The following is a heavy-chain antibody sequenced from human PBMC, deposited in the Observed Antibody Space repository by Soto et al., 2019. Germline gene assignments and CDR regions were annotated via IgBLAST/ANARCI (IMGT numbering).Heavy chain of an antibody. D-gene: IGHD1-26*01. CDR1: GFTLWNYA. CDR2: IGGRGSST. J-gene: IGHJ5*01. V-gene: IGHV3-23*01. Sequence: GGSLRLSCAASGFTLWNYALSWVRQAPGKGLEWVSAIGGRGSSTYYIDSVKGRFTISRDSSKNTLYLQMNSLRAEDTAIYYCAKDLPGEILPTCFDSWGRGTLVTVSS. CDR3: AKDLPGEILPTCFDS.